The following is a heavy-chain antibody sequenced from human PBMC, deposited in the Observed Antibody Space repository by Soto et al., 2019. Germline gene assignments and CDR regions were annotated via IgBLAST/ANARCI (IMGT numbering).Heavy chain of an antibody. CDR3: AKDRLYCSGGSCYGYYFDY. J-gene: IGHJ4*02. D-gene: IGHD2-15*01. CDR1: GFTFSSYA. Sequence: GGSLRLSCVASGFTFSSYAMSWVRQAPGQGLEWVSAMSGSRDQTYYADSVKGRFTISRDNSKNTLYLEMNSLRAEDTAVYYCAKDRLYCSGGSCYGYYFDYWGQGTLVTVSS. CDR2: MSGSRDQT. V-gene: IGHV3-23*01.